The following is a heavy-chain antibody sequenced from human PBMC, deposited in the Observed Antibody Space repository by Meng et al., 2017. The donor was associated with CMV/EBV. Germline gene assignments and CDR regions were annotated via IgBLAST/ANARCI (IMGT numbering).Heavy chain of an antibody. Sequence: VEIVESGGGLVRPGGSLRLFWADSGFTVSSNNMSWVRQAPGKGLEWVSVIYSGGSTYYADSVKGRFTISRDNSKNTLYLQMNSLRAEDTAVYYCARRGGADYWGQGTLVTVSS. J-gene: IGHJ4*02. CDR3: ARRGGADY. D-gene: IGHD3-10*01. CDR2: IYSGGST. CDR1: GFTVSSNN. V-gene: IGHV3-66*04.